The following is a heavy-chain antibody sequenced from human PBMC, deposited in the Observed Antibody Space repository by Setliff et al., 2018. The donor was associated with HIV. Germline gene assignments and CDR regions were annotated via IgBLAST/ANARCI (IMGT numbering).Heavy chain of an antibody. V-gene: IGHV4-59*11. CDR2: ISYSGST. D-gene: IGHD3-10*01. Sequence: PLETLSLTCTVSGASIRSQYWSWIRKPPGKGLEWIGYISYSGSTNYNPSLESRVAMSVDTSKQQFSLEVSSVTAADTAVYYCTGDYNSGSNRFDYWGQGTPVTVSS. CDR1: GASIRSQY. J-gene: IGHJ4*02. CDR3: TGDYNSGSNRFDY.